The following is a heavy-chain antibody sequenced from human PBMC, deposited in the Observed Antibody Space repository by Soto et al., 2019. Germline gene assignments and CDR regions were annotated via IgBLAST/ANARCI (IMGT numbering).Heavy chain of an antibody. J-gene: IGHJ4*02. D-gene: IGHD6-13*01. CDR2: ISGSGGST. Sequence: GGSLRLSCAASGFTFSSYAMSWVRQAPGKGLEWVSAISGSGGSTYYADSVKGRFTISRDNSKNTLYLQMNSLRAEDTAVYYCAKDPYIRAAAATHPFDDWGQGTLVTVSS. CDR1: GFTFSSYA. V-gene: IGHV3-23*01. CDR3: AKDPYIRAAAATHPFDD.